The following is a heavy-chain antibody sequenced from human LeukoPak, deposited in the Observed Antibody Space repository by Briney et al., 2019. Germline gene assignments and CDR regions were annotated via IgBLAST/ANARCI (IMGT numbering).Heavy chain of an antibody. CDR1: RGTFRSYA. J-gene: IGHJ2*01. V-gene: IGHV1-69*05. Sequence: SVNVSCTASRGTFRSYAISWVRQAPRQEVEGMGGIIAIFGTANYAKKIQGRVTITTDESTSTAYMEMSSLRSEDTAVYYCAGGPRGGYPSYWYFDLWGRGTLVTVSS. CDR2: IIAIFGTA. CDR3: AGGPRGGYPSYWYFDL. D-gene: IGHD5-12*01.